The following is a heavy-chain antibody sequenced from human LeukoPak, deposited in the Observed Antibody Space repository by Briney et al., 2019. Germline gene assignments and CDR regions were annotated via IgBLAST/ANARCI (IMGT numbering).Heavy chain of an antibody. CDR1: GFTFSSYA. CDR2: ISYDGSNK. J-gene: IGHJ4*02. Sequence: GGSLRLSCAASGFTFSSYAMRWVRQAPGKVLEWVAVISYDGSNKYYADSVKGRFTISRDNSKNTLYLQMNSLRAEDTAVYYCARCPVGWELLPFDYWGQGTLVTVSS. CDR3: ARCPVGWELLPFDY. V-gene: IGHV3-30-3*01. D-gene: IGHD1-26*01.